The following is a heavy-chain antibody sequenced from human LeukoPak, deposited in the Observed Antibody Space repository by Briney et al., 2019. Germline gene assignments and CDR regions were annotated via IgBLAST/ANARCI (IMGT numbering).Heavy chain of an antibody. CDR3: ARRGDFWSGAIDY. CDR2: IYYSGST. D-gene: IGHD3-3*01. J-gene: IGHJ4*02. Sequence: SETLSLTCTVSGGSISSYYWSWIRQPPGKGLEWIGYIYYSGSTNYNPSLKGRVTISVDTSKNQFSLKLSSVTAADTAVYYCARRGDFWSGAIDYWGQGTLVTVSS. CDR1: GGSISSYY. V-gene: IGHV4-59*08.